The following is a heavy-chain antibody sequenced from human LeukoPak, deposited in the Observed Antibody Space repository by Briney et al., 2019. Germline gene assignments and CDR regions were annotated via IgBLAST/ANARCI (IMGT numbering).Heavy chain of an antibody. CDR1: GGTFSSYA. J-gene: IGHJ6*02. D-gene: IGHD3-10*01. CDR3: VRDYYGSGSYYKQVCPGGYGMDV. CDR2: IIPILGIA. Sequence: ASVKVSCKASGGTFSSYAISWVRQAPGQGLEWMGRIIPILGIANYAQKFQGRVTITADKSTSTAYMELSSLRSEDTAVYYCVRDYYGSGSYYKQVCPGGYGMDVWGQGTTVTVSS. V-gene: IGHV1-69*04.